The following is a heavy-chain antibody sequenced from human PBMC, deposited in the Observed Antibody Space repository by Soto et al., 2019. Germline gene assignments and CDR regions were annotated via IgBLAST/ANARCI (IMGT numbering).Heavy chain of an antibody. CDR1: GYTFTSYG. D-gene: IGHD4-17*01. CDR2: ISSYNGNT. CDR3: ARATRAGGDYGDYVF. Sequence: QVQLVQSGAEVKKPGASVKVSCKASGYTFTSYGISWVRQAPGQGLEGMGWISSYNGNTSYAQKLQGRVTMTTDTSTSTAYMELRSLRSDDTAVYYCARATRAGGDYGDYVFWGQGTLVTVSS. V-gene: IGHV1-18*01. J-gene: IGHJ4*02.